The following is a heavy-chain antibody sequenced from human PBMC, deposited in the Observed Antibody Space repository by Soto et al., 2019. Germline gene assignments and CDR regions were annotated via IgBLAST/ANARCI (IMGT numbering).Heavy chain of an antibody. CDR2: IYYSGST. V-gene: IGHV4-59*01. D-gene: IGHD3-3*01. Sequence: SETLSLTCTVSGGSISSYYWSWIRQPPGKGLEWIGYIYYSGSTNYNPSLKSRVTISVDTSKNQFSLKLSSVTAADTAVYYCARVITIFGVVRNWFDPWGQGTLVTVSS. J-gene: IGHJ5*02. CDR3: ARVITIFGVVRNWFDP. CDR1: GGSISSYY.